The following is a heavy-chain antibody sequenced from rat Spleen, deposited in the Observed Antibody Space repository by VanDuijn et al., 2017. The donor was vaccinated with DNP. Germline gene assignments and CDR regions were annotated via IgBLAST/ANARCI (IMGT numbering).Heavy chain of an antibody. CDR2: IISSGGST. V-gene: IGHV5-25*01. CDR3: ARAKYSSHYWNFDF. D-gene: IGHD1-2*01. J-gene: IGHJ1*01. Sequence: EVQLVESGGGLVQPGRSLKLSCAASGFTFSDYYMAWIRQVPGKGLEWVAAIISSGGSTYYPNSVKGRFTISSDNAKNTLYLQMNSLRSEDTATYYCARAKYSSHYWNFDFWGPGTMVTVSS. CDR1: GFTFSDYY.